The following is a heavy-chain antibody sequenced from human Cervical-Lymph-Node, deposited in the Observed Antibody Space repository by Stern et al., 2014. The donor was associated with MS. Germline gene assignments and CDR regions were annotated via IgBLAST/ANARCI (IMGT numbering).Heavy chain of an antibody. D-gene: IGHD2-15*01. CDR1: GYTFNSYG. Sequence: VQLEESGAEVKKTGASVKVSCKASGYTFNSYGISWVRHAPGQRLEWMGCISAYNGNTNYAQKLQGRFTMTTDTSTSTAYMELRSLRSDDTAVYYCARGLLGSENAFDIWGQGTMVTVSS. V-gene: IGHV1-18*01. J-gene: IGHJ3*02. CDR2: ISAYNGNT. CDR3: ARGLLGSENAFDI.